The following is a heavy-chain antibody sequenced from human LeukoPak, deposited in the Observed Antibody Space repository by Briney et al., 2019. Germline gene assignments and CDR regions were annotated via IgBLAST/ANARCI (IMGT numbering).Heavy chain of an antibody. Sequence: NPSETLSLTCTVSGGSISSSSYYWGWLRQPPGKGLEWIGSIYYSGSTYYNPSLKSRVTISVDTSKNQFSLKLSSVTAADTAVYYCASLIVDSNAFDIWGQGTMVTVSS. J-gene: IGHJ3*02. CDR1: GGSISSSSYY. CDR2: IYYSGST. CDR3: ASLIVDSNAFDI. V-gene: IGHV4-39*01. D-gene: IGHD1-26*01.